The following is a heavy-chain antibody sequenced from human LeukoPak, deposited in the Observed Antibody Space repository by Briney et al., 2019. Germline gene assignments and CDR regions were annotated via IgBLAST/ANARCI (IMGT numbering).Heavy chain of an antibody. J-gene: IGHJ6*03. V-gene: IGHV4-4*07. CDR3: ARDPPYYYGSGSYKRGSYYMDV. CDR1: GGSISSYY. CDR2: IYTSGST. D-gene: IGHD3-10*01. Sequence: SETLSLTCTVSGGSISSYYWSWIRQPAGKGLEWIGRIYTSGSTNYNPSLKSRVTMSVDTSKNRFSLKLSSVTAADTAVYYCARDPPYYYGSGSYKRGSYYMDVWGKGTTVTVSS.